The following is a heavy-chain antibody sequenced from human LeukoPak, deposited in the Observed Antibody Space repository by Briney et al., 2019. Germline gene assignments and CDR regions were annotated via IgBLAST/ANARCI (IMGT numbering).Heavy chain of an antibody. V-gene: IGHV3-30-3*01. CDR3: VSSSSYFDY. CDR1: GFTFSSYA. CDR2: ISYDGSNK. J-gene: IGHJ4*02. D-gene: IGHD6-6*01. Sequence: SGGSLRLSCAASGFTFSSYAMHWVRQAPGKGLEWVAVISYDGSNKYYADSVKGRFTISRDNSKNTLYLQMNSLRAEDTAVYYCVSSSSYFDYWGQGTLVTVSS.